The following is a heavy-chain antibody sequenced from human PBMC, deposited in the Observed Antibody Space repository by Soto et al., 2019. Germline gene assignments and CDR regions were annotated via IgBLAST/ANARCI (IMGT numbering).Heavy chain of an antibody. D-gene: IGHD3-10*01. CDR3: ARCSYYGSGSYYNGFYYGMDV. Sequence: SVKVSCKASGGTFSSYAISWVRQAPGQGLEWMGGIIPTFGTANYAQKFQGRVTITADESTSTAYMELSSLRSEDTAVYYCARCSYYGSGSYYNGFYYGMDVWGQGTTVTVSS. CDR1: GGTFSSYA. CDR2: IIPTFGTA. J-gene: IGHJ6*02. V-gene: IGHV1-69*13.